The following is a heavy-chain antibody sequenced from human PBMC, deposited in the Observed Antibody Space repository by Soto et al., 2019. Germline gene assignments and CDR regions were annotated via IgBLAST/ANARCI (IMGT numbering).Heavy chain of an antibody. Sequence: PGGSLRLSCSASGFTFSSYAMHWVRQAPGKGLEYVSAISSNGGSTYYADSVKGRFTISRDNSKNTPYLQMSSLRAEDTAVYYCVKTKPRFRGVAASPYYFDYWGQGTLVTVSS. J-gene: IGHJ4*02. V-gene: IGHV3-64D*08. CDR3: VKTKPRFRGVAASPYYFDY. D-gene: IGHD2-15*01. CDR2: ISSNGGST. CDR1: GFTFSSYA.